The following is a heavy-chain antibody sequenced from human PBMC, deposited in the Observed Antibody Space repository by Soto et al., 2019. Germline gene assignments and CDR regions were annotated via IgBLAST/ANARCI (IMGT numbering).Heavy chain of an antibody. D-gene: IGHD1-26*01. V-gene: IGHV3-53*05. CDR2: IYSGGST. CDR3: AREGVGATNQFDY. Sequence: GGSLRLSCAASGFTVSSNYMSWVRQAPGKGLEWVSVIYSGGSTYYADSVKGRFTISRDNSKNTLYLQMNSLRAEDTAVYYCAREGVGATNQFDYWGQGTLVTVSS. J-gene: IGHJ4*02. CDR1: GFTVSSNY.